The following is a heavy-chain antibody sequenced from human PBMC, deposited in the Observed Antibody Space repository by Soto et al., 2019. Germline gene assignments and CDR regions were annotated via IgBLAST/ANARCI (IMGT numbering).Heavy chain of an antibody. Sequence: SVKVSCKASGGTFSSYATSWVRQAPGQGLEWMGGIIPIFGTANYAQKFQGRVTITADESTSTAYMELSSLRSEDTAVYYCARGTVPRRDYYYYYGMDVWGQGTTVTVSS. V-gene: IGHV1-69*13. CDR2: IIPIFGTA. CDR3: ARGTVPRRDYYYYYGMDV. D-gene: IGHD2-2*01. CDR1: GGTFSSYA. J-gene: IGHJ6*02.